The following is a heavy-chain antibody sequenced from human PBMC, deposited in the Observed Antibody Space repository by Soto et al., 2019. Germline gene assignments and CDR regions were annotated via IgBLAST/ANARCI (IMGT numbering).Heavy chain of an antibody. D-gene: IGHD6-19*01. CDR2: INAYNGNT. V-gene: IGHV1-18*01. CDR3: ARDLGVGLVDY. CDR1: GYTLTSYG. J-gene: IGHJ4*02. Sequence: QVQLVQSGAEVKKPGASVKVSCKASGYTLTSYGISWVRQAPGQGLEWMGWINAYNGNTKSAKKLQGRDTMTTDTSTSTADMELRSLRSDDTAVYYCARDLGVGLVDYWGQGTLVTVSS.